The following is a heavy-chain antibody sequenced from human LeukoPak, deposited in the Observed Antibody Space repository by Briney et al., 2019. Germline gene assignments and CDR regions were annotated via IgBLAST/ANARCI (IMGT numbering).Heavy chain of an antibody. V-gene: IGHV1-2*02. CDR2: INPNSGGT. CDR1: GYTFTGYY. CDR3: ARVGPSAFLEWFPFDY. J-gene: IGHJ4*02. D-gene: IGHD3-3*02. Sequence: GASVKVSCKASGYTFTGYYMHWVRQAPGQGLEWMGWINPNSGGTSYAQKFQGRVTTTRDTSTSTVYMELSSLRSEDTAVYYCARVGPSAFLEWFPFDYWGQGTLVTVSS.